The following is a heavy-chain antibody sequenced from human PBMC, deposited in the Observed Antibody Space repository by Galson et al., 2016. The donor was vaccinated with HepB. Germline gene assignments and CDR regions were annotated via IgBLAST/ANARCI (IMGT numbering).Heavy chain of an antibody. CDR3: ARCFIASGWFGELFGPYYYGMDV. Sequence: SVKVSCKASGGTFSSYAISWVRQAPGQGLEWMGGIIPIFGTANYAQKFQGRVTITADESTSTAYMELSSLRSEDTAVYYCARCFIASGWFGELFGPYYYGMDVWGQGTTVTVSS. J-gene: IGHJ6*02. CDR1: GGTFSSYA. V-gene: IGHV1-69*13. CDR2: IIPIFGTA. D-gene: IGHD3-10*01.